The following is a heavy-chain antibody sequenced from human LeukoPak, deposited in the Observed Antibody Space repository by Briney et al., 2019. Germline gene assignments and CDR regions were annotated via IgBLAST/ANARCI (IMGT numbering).Heavy chain of an antibody. J-gene: IGHJ6*03. CDR1: GFTFSNAW. Sequence: PGGSLRLSCAASGFTFSNAWMSWVRQAPGKGLEWVGRIKSKTDGGTTDYAAPVKGRFTISRDDSKNTLYLQMNSLKTEDTAVYYCTTAPLIGTWFGELLEDYYYYYYMDVWGKGTTVTVSS. CDR2: IKSKTDGGTT. V-gene: IGHV3-15*01. CDR3: TTAPLIGTWFGELLEDYYYYYYMDV. D-gene: IGHD3-10*01.